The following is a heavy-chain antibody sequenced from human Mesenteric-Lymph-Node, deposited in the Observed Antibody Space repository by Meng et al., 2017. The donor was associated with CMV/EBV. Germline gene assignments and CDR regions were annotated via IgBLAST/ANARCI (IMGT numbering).Heavy chain of an antibody. CDR1: EGPFNTYV. V-gene: IGHV1-69*10. CDR3: ARDHLAD. J-gene: IGHJ4*02. Sequence: SVKVSCKAAEGPFNTYVISWVRQAPGQGFEWMGAIVPIHGLPHYAQKFQGRVTIFADTSAGTAYMELSSLRSDDTAVYYCARDHLADWGQGALVTAPQ. CDR2: IVPIHGLP.